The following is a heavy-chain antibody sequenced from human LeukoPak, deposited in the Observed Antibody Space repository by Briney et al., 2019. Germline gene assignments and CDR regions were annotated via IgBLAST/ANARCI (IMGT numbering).Heavy chain of an antibody. CDR3: AKDLGDYGDSGKDY. CDR2: INADGGST. CDR1: GFTFDEYA. V-gene: IGHV3-43*02. D-gene: IGHD4-17*01. J-gene: IGHJ4*02. Sequence: GGSLRLSSAASGFTFDEYAMHWVRQAPGGGLEWVSLINADGGSTNYADSVKGRFTISRDNSKNSLFLQMNSLRTEDTALYYCAKDLGDYGDSGKDYWGQGTLVTVSS.